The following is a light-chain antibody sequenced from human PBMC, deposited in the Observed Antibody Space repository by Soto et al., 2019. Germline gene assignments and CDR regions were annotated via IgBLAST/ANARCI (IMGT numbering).Light chain of an antibody. Sequence: EIVLTQSPATLSLSPGERATLSCRASQSVSSYLAWYQQKPGQAPRLLIYDASNRATGIPARFSGSESGTDFTLTISSLEPEDFAVYYCQQRSNWPLVTFGGGTKVEI. V-gene: IGKV3-11*01. CDR1: QSVSSY. CDR2: DAS. CDR3: QQRSNWPLVT. J-gene: IGKJ4*01.